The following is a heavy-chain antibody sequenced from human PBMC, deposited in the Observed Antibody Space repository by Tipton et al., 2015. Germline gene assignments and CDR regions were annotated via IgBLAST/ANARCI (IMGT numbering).Heavy chain of an antibody. J-gene: IGHJ6*02. D-gene: IGHD3-10*01. CDR1: GFTFSSYA. V-gene: IGHV3-23*01. CDR2: ISGSGGST. Sequence: SLRLSCAASGFTFSSYAMNWVRQAPGKGLEWVSGISGSGGSTYKADSVKGRFFISRDNSKNTLYLQMNSLRAEDTAVYYCARHRAGAYYGMDVWGQGTTVTVSS. CDR3: ARHRAGAYYGMDV.